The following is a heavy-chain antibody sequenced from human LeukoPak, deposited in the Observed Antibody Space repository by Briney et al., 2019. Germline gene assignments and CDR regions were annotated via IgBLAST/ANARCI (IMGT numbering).Heavy chain of an antibody. CDR1: GDSISSDDYY. V-gene: IGHV4-61*02. D-gene: IGHD4-11*01. J-gene: IGHJ6*03. Sequence: SETLSLTCTVSGDSISSDDYYWSWIRQPAGKGLEWIGRFSASGNSNYNPSLKSRVTISADTSKNQFSLKLSSVTAADTAVYYCARGAWYSNYEETYYYYYYMDVWGKGTTVTVSS. CDR3: ARGAWYSNYEETYYYYYYMDV. CDR2: FSASGNS.